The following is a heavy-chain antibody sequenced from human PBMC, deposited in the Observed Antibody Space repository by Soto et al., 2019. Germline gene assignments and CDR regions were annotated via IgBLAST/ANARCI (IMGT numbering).Heavy chain of an antibody. Sequence: GASVKVSCKASGGTFSSYAISWVRQAPGQGLEWMGGIIPIFGTANYAQKFQGRVTITADESTSTAYMELSSLRSEDTAVYYCASMGSSGFSDWGQGPLVTLYS. D-gene: IGHD6-19*01. CDR2: IIPIFGTA. J-gene: IGHJ4*02. V-gene: IGHV1-69*13. CDR3: ASMGSSGFSD. CDR1: GGTFSSYA.